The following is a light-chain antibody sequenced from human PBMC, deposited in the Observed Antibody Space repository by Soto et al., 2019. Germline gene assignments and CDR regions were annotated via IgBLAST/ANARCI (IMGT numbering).Light chain of an antibody. J-gene: IGKJ4*01. Sequence: EIVLTQSPATLSLAPGERATLSCRASQTISTFLAWYQQNPGQAPRLLIYDASNRATGVPARFSGSGSETHFTLSIDSLEPEDSGVYYCQQRDSWPPLSFGGGTRVEIK. CDR1: QTISTF. CDR2: DAS. CDR3: QQRDSWPPLS. V-gene: IGKV3-11*01.